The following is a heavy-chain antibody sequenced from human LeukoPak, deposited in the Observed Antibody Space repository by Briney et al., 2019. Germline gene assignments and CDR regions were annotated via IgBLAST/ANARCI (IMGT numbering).Heavy chain of an antibody. V-gene: IGHV4-39*07. CDR3: ARVRKVVATPMPLYYFDY. Sequence: SETLSLTCTVSGGSISSSTYYWGWIRQPPGKGLEWIGTIYYSGSTYYNPSLKSRVTMSLDTSKNQFSLRLSSVTAADTAVYYCARVRKVVATPMPLYYFDYWGQGTLVTVSS. CDR1: GGSISSSTYY. CDR2: IYYSGST. D-gene: IGHD2-21*02. J-gene: IGHJ4*02.